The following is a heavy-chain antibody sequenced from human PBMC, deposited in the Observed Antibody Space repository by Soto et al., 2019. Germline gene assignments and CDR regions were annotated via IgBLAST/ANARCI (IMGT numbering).Heavy chain of an antibody. CDR1: GFTFSSYG. CDR2: ISYDGSNK. D-gene: IGHD6-6*01. CDR3: AKDFTDSSSTPWEVDY. V-gene: IGHV3-30*18. J-gene: IGHJ4*02. Sequence: GGSLRLSCAASGFTFSSYGMHWVRQAPGKGLEWVAVISYDGSNKYYADSVKGRFTISRDNSKNTLYLQMNSLRAEDTAVYYCAKDFTDSSSTPWEVDYWGQGTLVTVSS.